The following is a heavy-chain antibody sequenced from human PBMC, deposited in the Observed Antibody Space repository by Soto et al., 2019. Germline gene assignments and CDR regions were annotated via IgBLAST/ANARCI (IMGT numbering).Heavy chain of an antibody. J-gene: IGHJ4*02. CDR3: VSDRGYGHASVPYS. CDR1: GFAFSSYG. CDR2: ISYDGSRQ. Sequence: QAQLVESGGGVVQPGRSLRLSCAASGFAFSSYGMHWVRQAPGTGLEWVAVISYDGSRQHYADSVKGRFTISRENSKNMVLLQISSLRAEDTAVYYCVSDRGYGHASVPYSCGQGTLVSVSS. D-gene: IGHD5-18*01. V-gene: IGHV3-30*03.